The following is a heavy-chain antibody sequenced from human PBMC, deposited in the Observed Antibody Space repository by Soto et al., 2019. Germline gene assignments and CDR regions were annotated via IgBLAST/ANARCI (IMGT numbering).Heavy chain of an antibody. CDR3: ARQETAPLAAY. CDR1: GGSISSRGYY. CDR2: MFYSGST. V-gene: IGHV4-39*01. Sequence: SDTLSLTCTVSGGSISSRGYYWAWIRQPPGKRLEWIGSMFYSGSTYYNPSLKSRVTISADTSKNQFSLNLTSVTAADTAMYYCARQETAPLAAYWGQGTLVTVSS. J-gene: IGHJ4*02.